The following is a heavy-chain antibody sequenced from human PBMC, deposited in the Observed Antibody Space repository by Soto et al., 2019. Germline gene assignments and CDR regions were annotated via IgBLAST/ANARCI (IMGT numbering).Heavy chain of an antibody. J-gene: IGHJ4*02. V-gene: IGHV3-30-3*01. CDR3: ARAGGLLLDY. CDR1: GFTFSSYA. CDR2: ISYDGSNK. D-gene: IGHD2-15*01. Sequence: QVQLVESGGGVVQPGRSLRLSCAASGFTFSSYAMHWVHQAPGKGLEWVAVISYDGSNKYYAASVKGRFTISRDISKNTLYLPMNSLRAEDTAVYYCARAGGLLLDYWGQGTLVTVSS.